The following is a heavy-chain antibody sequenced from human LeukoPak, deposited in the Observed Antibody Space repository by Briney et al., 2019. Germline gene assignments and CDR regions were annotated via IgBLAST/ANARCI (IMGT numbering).Heavy chain of an antibody. V-gene: IGHV3-23*01. J-gene: IGHJ4*02. CDR1: GFTFSTYG. D-gene: IGHD2-2*01. CDR3: AKDPYMYCSTTSCYQDY. Sequence: PGGSLRLSCAASGFTFSTYGMSWVRQAPGKGLEWVSAISVSGGSTYYADSVKGRFTISRDNSKNTLYLQMNSLRAEDTAVYYCAKDPYMYCSTTSCYQDYWGQGTLVTVSS. CDR2: ISVSGGST.